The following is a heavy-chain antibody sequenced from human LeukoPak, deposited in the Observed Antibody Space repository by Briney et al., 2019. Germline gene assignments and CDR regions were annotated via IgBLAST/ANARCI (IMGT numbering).Heavy chain of an antibody. J-gene: IGHJ4*02. D-gene: IGHD6-13*01. CDR3: ARTIAAAGTEFDY. V-gene: IGHV3-33*08. CDR1: GFTFSSYG. CDR2: IWYDGSNK. Sequence: GGSLRLSCAAPGFTFSSYGMHWVRQAPGKGLEWVAVIWYDGSNKYYADSVKGRFTISRDNSKNTLYLQMNSLRAEDTAVYYCARTIAAAGTEFDYWGQGTLVTVSS.